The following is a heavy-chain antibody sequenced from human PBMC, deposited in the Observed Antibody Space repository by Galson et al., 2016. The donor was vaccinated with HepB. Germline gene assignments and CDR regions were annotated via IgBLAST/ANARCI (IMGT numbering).Heavy chain of an antibody. V-gene: IGHV4-39*01. CDR3: ARDDADYNWAYYYHGMDV. J-gene: IGHJ6*02. CDR1: GFSIRSGGYY. CDR2: INYRGSI. D-gene: IGHD5-24*01. Sequence: SETLSLTCTVSGFSIRSGGYYWGWIRQPPGKGLEWIANINYRGSITYNPSLKSRVSIYLDMSKDQFFLKLNSVTAADTAVYYCARDDADYNWAYYYHGMDVWGQGTTVTVSS.